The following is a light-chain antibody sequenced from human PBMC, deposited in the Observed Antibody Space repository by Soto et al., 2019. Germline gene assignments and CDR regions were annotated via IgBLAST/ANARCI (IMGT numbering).Light chain of an antibody. V-gene: IGKV3-11*01. CDR1: QSVTTF. J-gene: IGKJ2*01. Sequence: EIVLTQSPATLSLSPGDRATLSCRASQSVTTFLAWYQQRPGQSPRLLIYDTSNRATGIPARFTGSGSVTNFTLTISGLEPEDFAVYYCQPLDRWPPVYTFCQGTKVEIK. CDR2: DTS. CDR3: QPLDRWPPVYT.